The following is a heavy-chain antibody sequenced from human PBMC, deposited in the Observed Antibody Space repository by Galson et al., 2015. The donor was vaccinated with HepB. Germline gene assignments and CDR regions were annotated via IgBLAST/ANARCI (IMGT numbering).Heavy chain of an antibody. CDR2: INPNSGGT. CDR3: ARCHYYDSSGSIDY. D-gene: IGHD3-22*01. Sequence: SVKVSCKASGYTFTGYYMHWVRQAPGQGLEWMGWINPNSGGTNYAQKFQGRVTMTRDTSISTAYMELSRLRSDDTAVYYCARCHYYDSSGSIDYWGQGTLVTVSS. V-gene: IGHV1-2*02. CDR1: GYTFTGYY. J-gene: IGHJ4*02.